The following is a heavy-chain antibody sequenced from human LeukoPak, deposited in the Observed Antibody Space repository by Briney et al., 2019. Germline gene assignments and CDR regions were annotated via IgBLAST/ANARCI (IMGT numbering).Heavy chain of an antibody. Sequence: GGSLRLSCAVSGFTVSSNYMSWVRQAPGKGLEWVSVIYSGGSTYYADSVKGRFTISRDNSKNTLYLQMNSLRAEDTAVYYCARVSSGWYYVDVWGKGTTVTISS. CDR1: GFTVSSNY. CDR3: ARVSSGWYYVDV. V-gene: IGHV3-53*01. D-gene: IGHD6-19*01. J-gene: IGHJ6*03. CDR2: IYSGGST.